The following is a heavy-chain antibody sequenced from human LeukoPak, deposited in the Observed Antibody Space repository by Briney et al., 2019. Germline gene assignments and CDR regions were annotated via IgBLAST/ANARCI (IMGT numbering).Heavy chain of an antibody. Sequence: SETLSLTCAVYGGSFSGYYWGWIRQPPGKGLEWIGEINHSGSTNYNPSLKSRVTISVDTSKNQFSLKLSSVTAADTAVYYCARVKPRNWFDPWGQGTLVTVSS. CDR1: GGSFSGYY. D-gene: IGHD1-14*01. J-gene: IGHJ5*02. CDR3: ARVKPRNWFDP. CDR2: INHSGST. V-gene: IGHV4-34*01.